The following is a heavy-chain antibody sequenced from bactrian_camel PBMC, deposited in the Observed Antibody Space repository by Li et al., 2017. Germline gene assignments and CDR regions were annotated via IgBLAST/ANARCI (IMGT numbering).Heavy chain of an antibody. J-gene: IGHJ4*01. V-gene: IGHV3S53*01. Sequence: VQLVESGGGSVRAGGSLRLSCAISGYTYAMAWFRQAPGKEREGVAAITRQGSTGYADSVKGRFTISTDNAKKTLYLQMNSLKPEDAAIYYCAAGAWTYELTVSAYPYWGQGTQVTVS. CDR2: ITRQGST. CDR1: GYTYA. CDR3: AAGAWTYELTVSAYPY. D-gene: IGHD1*01.